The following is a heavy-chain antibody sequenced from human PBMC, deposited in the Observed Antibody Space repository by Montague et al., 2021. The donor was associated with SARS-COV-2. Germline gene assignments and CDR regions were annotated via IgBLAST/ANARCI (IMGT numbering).Heavy chain of an antibody. CDR2: INRRGNT. D-gene: IGHD4-23*01. V-gene: IGHV4-34*01. CDR1: GGSFSGWY. CDR3: ARGGGNILTNYYYYYLDV. J-gene: IGHJ6*03. Sequence: SETLSLTCAVYGGSFSGWYWSWVRQPPGKGLEWIGEINRRGNTIYNPSLKSRVTISEDTSKGQFSLKLSSVTAADTAVYYCARGGGNILTNYYYYYLDVWGTGTTVTVSS.